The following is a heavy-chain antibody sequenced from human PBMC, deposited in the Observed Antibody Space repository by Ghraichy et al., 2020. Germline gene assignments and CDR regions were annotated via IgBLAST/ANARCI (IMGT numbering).Heavy chain of an antibody. Sequence: SETLSLTCSVSGASVSSDSFHWSWIRQPPGKGLEWIGYSYYGGTTDYNTTLKSRVTISVDTSKNQFSLSLTSVTAVDTAFYYCTRGWLGPATPKNDYCGQGTLVTVSS. J-gene: IGHJ4*02. D-gene: IGHD1-26*01. V-gene: IGHV4-61*01. CDR1: GASVSSDSFH. CDR3: TRGWLGPATPKNDY. CDR2: SYYGGTT.